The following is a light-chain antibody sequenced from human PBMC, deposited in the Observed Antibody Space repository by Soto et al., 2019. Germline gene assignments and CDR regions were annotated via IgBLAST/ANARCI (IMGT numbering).Light chain of an antibody. Sequence: EIVLTQPPGTLSLSPGERATLSCRASQSVSSSYLAWYQQKPGQAPRLLIYGASNRATGIPDRFSGSGSGTEFTLTISSLQPDDFATYYCQQYNSYLLTFGGGTKVDIK. CDR1: QSVSSSY. CDR3: QQYNSYLLT. CDR2: GAS. V-gene: IGKV3-20*01. J-gene: IGKJ4*01.